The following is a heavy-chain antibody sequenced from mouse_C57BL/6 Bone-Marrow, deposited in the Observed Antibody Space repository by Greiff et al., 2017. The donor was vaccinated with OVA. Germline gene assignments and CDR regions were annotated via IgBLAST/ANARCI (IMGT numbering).Heavy chain of an antibody. CDR2: IDPENGDT. CDR1: GFNIKDDY. V-gene: IGHV14-4*01. CDR3: TTDVHG. Sequence: EVKLMESGAELVRPGASVKLSCTASGFNIKDDYMHWVKQRPEQGLEWIGWIDPENGDTEYASKFQGKATITADTSSNTAYLQLSSLTSEDTAVYYCTTDVHGWGQGTTLTVSS. J-gene: IGHJ2*01.